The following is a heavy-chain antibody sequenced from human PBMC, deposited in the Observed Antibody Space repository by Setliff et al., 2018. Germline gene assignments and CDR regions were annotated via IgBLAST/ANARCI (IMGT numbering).Heavy chain of an antibody. V-gene: IGHV4-38-2*01. Sequence: PSETLSLTCAVSGYSISSGYYWGWIRQPPGKGLEWIGSIYHSGSTYYSPSLKSRVTISVDTSKNQFSLKLSSVTAADTAVYYCARQPEGGYYDSSGYYGMAPYYFDYWGQGTLVTVSS. J-gene: IGHJ4*02. D-gene: IGHD3-22*01. CDR1: GYSISSGYY. CDR2: IYHSGST. CDR3: ARQPEGGYYDSSGYYGMAPYYFDY.